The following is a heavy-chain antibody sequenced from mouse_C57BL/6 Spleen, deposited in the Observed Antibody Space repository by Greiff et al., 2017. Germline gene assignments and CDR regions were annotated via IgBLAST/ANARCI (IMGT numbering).Heavy chain of an antibody. CDR1: GYAFSSSW. CDR2: IYPGDGDT. CDR3: AREMIDYYGSSGAMDY. Sequence: VQLQQSGPELVKPGASVKISCKASGYAFSSSWMNWVKQRPGKGLEWIGRIYPGDGDTNYNGKFKGKATLTADKSSSTAYMQLSSLTSEDSAVYFCAREMIDYYGSSGAMDYWGQGTSVTVSS. J-gene: IGHJ4*01. D-gene: IGHD1-1*01. V-gene: IGHV1-82*01.